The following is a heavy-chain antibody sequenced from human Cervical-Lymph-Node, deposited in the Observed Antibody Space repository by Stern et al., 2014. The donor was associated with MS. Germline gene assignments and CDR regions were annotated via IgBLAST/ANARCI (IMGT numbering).Heavy chain of an antibody. CDR2: IWYDGSNP. D-gene: IGHD6-13*01. CDR1: GFSFSRYA. V-gene: IGHV3-33*01. CDR3: ASAYSSSHYYFDY. J-gene: IGHJ4*02. Sequence: QDQLVQSGGGVVQPGRSLRLSCAASGFSFSRYAMHWVRQAPGKGLEWVALIWYDGSNPYYADSVTGRFTISRDNFKNTLYLQMNSLRAEDTAVYYCASAYSSSHYYFDYWGQGTLFTVSS.